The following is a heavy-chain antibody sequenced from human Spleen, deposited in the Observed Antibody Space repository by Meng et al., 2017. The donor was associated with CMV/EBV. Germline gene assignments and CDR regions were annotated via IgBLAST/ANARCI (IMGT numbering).Heavy chain of an antibody. V-gene: IGHV4-61*01. Sequence: GSGSSGSYYWSWIRQPPGKGLEWVGYIYYSGSTNYNPSLKSRVTISVDTSKNQFSLKLSSLTAADTAVYYCARVPQAAYCGGDCYSSWGQGTLVTVSS. D-gene: IGHD2-21*01. CDR1: GSGSSGSYY. CDR2: IYYSGST. J-gene: IGHJ4*02. CDR3: ARVPQAAYCGGDCYSS.